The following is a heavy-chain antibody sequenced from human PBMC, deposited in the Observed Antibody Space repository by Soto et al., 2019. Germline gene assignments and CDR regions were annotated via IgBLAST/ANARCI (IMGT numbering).Heavy chain of an antibody. V-gene: IGHV3-23*01. Sequence: GGSLRLSCAASGFTFSSYAMSWVRQAPGKGLEWVSAISGSGGSTYYADSVKGRFTISRDNSKNTLYLQMNSLRAEDTAVYYCAKLPSLYRYDILSRYYFRYWGQENLVTVS. CDR2: ISGSGGST. CDR3: AKLPSLYRYDILSRYYFRY. CDR1: GFTFSSYA. J-gene: IGHJ4*02. D-gene: IGHD3-9*01.